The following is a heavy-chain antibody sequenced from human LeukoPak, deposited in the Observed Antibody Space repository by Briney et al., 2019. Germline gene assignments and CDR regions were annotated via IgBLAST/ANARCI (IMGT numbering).Heavy chain of an antibody. CDR2: IYYSGST. D-gene: IGHD3-22*01. V-gene: IGHV4-39*01. Sequence: SETLSLTCTVSGGSISSSSYYWGWIRQPPGKGLEWIGSIYYSGSTYYNPSLKSRVTISVDTSKNQFSLKLSSVTAADTAAYYCAANYYDSSGHNWFDPWGQGTLVTVSS. J-gene: IGHJ5*02. CDR3: AANYYDSSGHNWFDP. CDR1: GGSISSSSYY.